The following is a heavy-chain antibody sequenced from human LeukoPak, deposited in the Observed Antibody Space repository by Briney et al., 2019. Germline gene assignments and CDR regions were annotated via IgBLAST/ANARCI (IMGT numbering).Heavy chain of an antibody. CDR2: IIPIFGTA. D-gene: IGHD3-10*01. CDR1: GGTFSSYA. Sequence: SVKVSCKASGGTFSSYAISWVRQAPGQGLEWMEGIIPIFGTANYAQKFQGRVTITADESTSTAYMELSSLRSEDTAVYYCAREHYYYGPGSPGGAFDIWGQGTMVTVSS. V-gene: IGHV1-69*13. CDR3: AREHYYYGPGSPGGAFDI. J-gene: IGHJ3*02.